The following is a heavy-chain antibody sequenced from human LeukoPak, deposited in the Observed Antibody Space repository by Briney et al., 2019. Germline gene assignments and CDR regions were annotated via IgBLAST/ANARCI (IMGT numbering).Heavy chain of an antibody. V-gene: IGHV1-24*01. Sequence: ASVKVSCKVSGYTLTELSMHWVRQAPGKGLEWMGGFDPEDGETIYAQKFQGRVTMTEDTSTDTAYMELSSLRSEDTAVYYCATGPIYDFWSGYNDYWGQGTLVTVSS. J-gene: IGHJ4*02. CDR3: ATGPIYDFWSGYNDY. D-gene: IGHD3-3*01. CDR2: FDPEDGET. CDR1: GYTLTELS.